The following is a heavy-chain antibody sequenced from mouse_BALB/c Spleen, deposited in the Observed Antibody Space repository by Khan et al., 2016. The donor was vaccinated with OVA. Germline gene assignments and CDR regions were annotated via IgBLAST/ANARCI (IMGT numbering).Heavy chain of an antibody. CDR1: GYTFTAYD. J-gene: IGHJ3*01. Sequence: QVQLQQSGPELVKPGASVKMSCKASGYTFTAYDISWVNQRTGKGLVWIGDIDPDSGRTKYNEKFKDKATLTVDKSSNTAYMQLSSLTSEDSAVYFCARSDDGTWFAYWGQGTLVTVSA. D-gene: IGHD2-12*01. V-gene: IGHV1-77*01. CDR3: ARSDDGTWFAY. CDR2: IDPDSGRT.